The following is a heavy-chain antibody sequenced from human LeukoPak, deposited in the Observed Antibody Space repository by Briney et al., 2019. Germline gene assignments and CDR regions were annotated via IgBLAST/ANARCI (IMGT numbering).Heavy chain of an antibody. CDR3: AKGRIAAAGEIDY. CDR2: ISRSGGST. V-gene: IGHV3-23*01. D-gene: IGHD6-13*01. CDR1: GFTFSSYA. J-gene: IGHJ4*02. Sequence: GGSLRLSCAASGFTFSSYAMSWVRQAPGKGLEWVSAISRSGGSTNYADSVKGRFTISRDNSKNTLFLQMISLRAEDTAVYYCAKGRIAAAGEIDYWGQGTLVTVSS.